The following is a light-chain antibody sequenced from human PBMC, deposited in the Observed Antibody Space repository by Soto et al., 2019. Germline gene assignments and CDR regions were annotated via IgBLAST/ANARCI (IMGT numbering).Light chain of an antibody. CDR2: DAS. CDR1: QRVSSY. CDR3: QQRSNWPPGYT. J-gene: IGKJ2*01. Sequence: EIVLTQSPATLSLPPGERATLSCRASQRVSSYLAWYQQKPGQAPRLFIYDASNRATGIPARFSGSGSGTDFTLTISSLEPEDFAVYYCQQRSNWPPGYTFGQGTKLEIK. V-gene: IGKV3-11*01.